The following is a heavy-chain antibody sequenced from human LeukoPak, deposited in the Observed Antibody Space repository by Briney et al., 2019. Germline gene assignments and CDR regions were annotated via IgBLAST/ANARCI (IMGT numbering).Heavy chain of an antibody. CDR2: ISYDGSNK. Sequence: PGGSLRLSCAASGFTFSSYGMHWVRQAPGKGLEWVAVISYDGSNKYYADSVKGRVTISRDNSKNTLYLQMNSLRAEDTAVYYCAKDAPIFNDAFDIWGQGTMVTVSS. J-gene: IGHJ3*02. CDR3: AKDAPIFNDAFDI. V-gene: IGHV3-30*18. CDR1: GFTFSSYG.